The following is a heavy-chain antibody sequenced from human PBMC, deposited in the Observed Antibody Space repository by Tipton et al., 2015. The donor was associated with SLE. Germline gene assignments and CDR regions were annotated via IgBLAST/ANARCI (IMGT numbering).Heavy chain of an antibody. CDR1: GGSISGHY. D-gene: IGHD3-9*01. J-gene: IGHJ4*02. CDR2: LHTSGII. V-gene: IGHV4-4*07. CDR3: ARDVDWGLGYFDY. Sequence: LRLSCNVSGGSISGHYWTWIRQPAGKGLEYIGRLHTSGIIDYNPSLKSRVTISLDTSKNQFSLKLTSVTAADTAVYYCARDVDWGLGYFDYWGQGTVVTVSS.